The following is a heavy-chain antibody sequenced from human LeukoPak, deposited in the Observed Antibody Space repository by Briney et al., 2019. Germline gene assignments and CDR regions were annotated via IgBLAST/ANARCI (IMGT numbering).Heavy chain of an antibody. CDR2: ISYDGSNK. V-gene: IGHV3-30*14. J-gene: IGHJ3*02. CDR3: ARAGYYDLDAFDI. CDR1: GFTFSSYA. Sequence: GGSLRLSCAASGFTFSSYAMHWVRQAPGKGLEWVAVISYDGSNKYYADSVKGRFTTSRDNSKNTLYLQMNSLRAEDTAVYYCARAGYYDLDAFDIWGQGTMVTVSS. D-gene: IGHD3-22*01.